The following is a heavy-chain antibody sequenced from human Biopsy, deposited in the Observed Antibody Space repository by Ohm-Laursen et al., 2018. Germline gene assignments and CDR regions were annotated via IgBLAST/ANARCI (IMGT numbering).Heavy chain of an antibody. D-gene: IGHD3-22*01. V-gene: IGHV3-15*01. CDR2: IKNEIDGGTT. Sequence: GSLRLSCAASGFTFSHAWMSWVRQAPGKGLEWVGRIKNEIDGGTTDYAAPVKGRFTILRDDSKNMLFLQMDSLKTEDTAVYYCTHHYDASDDVFDSWGQGTVVTVSS. J-gene: IGHJ3*02. CDR1: GFTFSHAW. CDR3: THHYDASDDVFDS.